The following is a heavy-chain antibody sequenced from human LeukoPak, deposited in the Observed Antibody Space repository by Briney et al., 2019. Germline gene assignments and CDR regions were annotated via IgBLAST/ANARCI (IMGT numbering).Heavy chain of an antibody. J-gene: IGHJ4*02. CDR2: IYYSGST. V-gene: IGHV4-59*01. CDR3: ARGTYYYDTAFDY. Sequence: SSETLSLTCTVSGGSIRSYYWSWIRQPPGKGLEWIGYIYYSGSTNYNPSLKSRVTFSVDTPKNQFSLKLSSVTAADTALYYCARGTYYYDTAFDYWGQGTLVTVSS. CDR1: GGSIRSYY. D-gene: IGHD3-22*01.